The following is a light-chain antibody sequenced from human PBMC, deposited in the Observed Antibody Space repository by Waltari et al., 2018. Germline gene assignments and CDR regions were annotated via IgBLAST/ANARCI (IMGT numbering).Light chain of an antibody. CDR2: DAS. CDR3: QKYGTLPAT. Sequence: EIVLTQSPGTLSLSPGERVTLSCRASQSVSRFFAWYQQKPGQAPSLLIYDASTRVTGIPVRFSGSGSGTDFSLTISRLEPVDFAVYYCQKYGTLPATFGQGTKVEVK. J-gene: IGKJ1*01. V-gene: IGKV3-20*01. CDR1: QSVSRF.